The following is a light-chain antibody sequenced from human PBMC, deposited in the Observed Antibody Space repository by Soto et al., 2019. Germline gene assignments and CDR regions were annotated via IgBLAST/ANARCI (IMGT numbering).Light chain of an antibody. J-gene: IGKJ2*01. CDR1: QSVSNN. CDR3: QQYDEWPPSYT. CDR2: GAS. V-gene: IGKV3-15*01. Sequence: EIVLTQSPGTLSLSPGERATLSCRASQSVSNNLAWFQQKPGQAPRLLIYGASTRATGIPARITGSWSGTEFTLTISSLQSEDFAVYYCQQYDEWPPSYTFGQGTKLEI.